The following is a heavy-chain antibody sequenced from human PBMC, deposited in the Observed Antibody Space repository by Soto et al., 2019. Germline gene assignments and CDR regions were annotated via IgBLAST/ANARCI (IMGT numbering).Heavy chain of an antibody. V-gene: IGHV1-18*01. CDR3: ARGRDTMIVVAIDAFDI. Sequence: QVQLVQSGAEVKKPGASVKVSCKASGYTFTSYGISWVRQAPGQGLEWMGWISAYNGNTNYAQKLQVRVTMTTDTSTSTAYMELRSLRSDDTAVYYCARGRDTMIVVAIDAFDIWGQGTMVTVSS. CDR2: ISAYNGNT. D-gene: IGHD3-22*01. J-gene: IGHJ3*02. CDR1: GYTFTSYG.